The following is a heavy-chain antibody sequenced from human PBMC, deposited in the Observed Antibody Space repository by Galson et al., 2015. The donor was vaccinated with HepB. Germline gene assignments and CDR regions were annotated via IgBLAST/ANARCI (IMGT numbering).Heavy chain of an antibody. Sequence: SLRLSCAASGFTFSSYAMHWVRQAPGKGLEWVAVISNDGSNKYYADSVKGRFTISRDNSNNTLYLQMNSLRAEDTAVYYCARDYASSWYFNHYYGRDVWGQGTTVTVSS. V-gene: IGHV3-30*04. CDR2: ISNDGSNK. CDR1: GFTFSSYA. D-gene: IGHD6-13*01. CDR3: ARDYASSWYFNHYYGRDV. J-gene: IGHJ6*02.